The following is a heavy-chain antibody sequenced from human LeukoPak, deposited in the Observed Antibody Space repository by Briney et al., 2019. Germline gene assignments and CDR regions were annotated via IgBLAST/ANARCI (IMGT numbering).Heavy chain of an antibody. CDR2: IYYSGST. Sequence: SETLSLTCTVSGGSISSSSYYWGWIRQPPGKGLEWIGSIYYSGSTYYNPSLKSRVTISVDTSKNQFSLKLSSVTAADTAVYYCARIPAAGAYYHYMDVWGKGTTVTVSS. CDR3: ARIPAAGAYYHYMDV. CDR1: GGSISSSSYY. V-gene: IGHV4-39*01. J-gene: IGHJ6*03. D-gene: IGHD6-13*01.